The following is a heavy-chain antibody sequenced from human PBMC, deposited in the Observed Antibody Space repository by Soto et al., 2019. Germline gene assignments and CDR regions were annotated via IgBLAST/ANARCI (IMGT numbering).Heavy chain of an antibody. CDR1: GGSISSSSYY. V-gene: IGHV4-39*01. CDR2: IYYSGST. Sequence: PSETLSLTCTVSGGSISSSSYYWGWIRQPPGKGLEWIGSIYYSGSTYYNPSLKSRVTISVDTSKNQFSLKLSSVTAADTAVYYCARHVLSSSWCYYFDYWGQGNLVTVSS. J-gene: IGHJ4*02. D-gene: IGHD6-13*01. CDR3: ARHVLSSSWCYYFDY.